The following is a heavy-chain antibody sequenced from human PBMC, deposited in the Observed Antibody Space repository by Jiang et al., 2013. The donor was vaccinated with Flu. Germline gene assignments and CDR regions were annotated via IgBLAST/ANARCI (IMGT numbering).Heavy chain of an antibody. CDR3: ARDNSDWAFDY. Sequence: QLVESGAEVKKPGASVKVSCRASGYTFTTFHMHWVRQAPGQGLEWMARIDFHDGSATYAQKFQGRLTMTRDTSTTTDYMELTSLRFEDTAVYYCARDNSDWAFDYWGQGTLVTVSS. CDR2: IDFHDGSA. V-gene: IGHV1-46*01. CDR1: GYTFTTFH. J-gene: IGHJ4*02. D-gene: IGHD6-19*01.